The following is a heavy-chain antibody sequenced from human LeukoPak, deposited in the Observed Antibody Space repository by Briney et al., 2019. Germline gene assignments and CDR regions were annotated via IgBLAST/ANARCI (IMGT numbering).Heavy chain of an antibody. Sequence: ASVKVSCKASGYTLTGYCMHWVRQATGQGLEWMGWMNPNSGNTGYAQKFKGRVTMTRNTSISTAYLELSSLRSEDTAVYYCAREMVRGIRWLDNWGQGTLVTVSS. D-gene: IGHD3-10*01. V-gene: IGHV1-8*02. J-gene: IGHJ4*02. CDR1: GYTLTGYC. CDR3: AREMVRGIRWLDN. CDR2: MNPNSGNT.